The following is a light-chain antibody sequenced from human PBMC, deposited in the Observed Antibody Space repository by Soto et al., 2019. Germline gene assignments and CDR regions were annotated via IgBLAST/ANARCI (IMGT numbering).Light chain of an antibody. CDR1: QSISSW. J-gene: IGKJ5*01. V-gene: IGKV1-5*01. CDR3: QQYNSYSYT. Sequence: DNQMTQSPCTLSASVGDRVTITCRASQSISSWLAWYQQKPGKAPKLLIYDASSLESGVPSRFSGSGSGTEFTLTISSLQPDDFATYYCQQYNSYSYTFGQGTRLEIK. CDR2: DAS.